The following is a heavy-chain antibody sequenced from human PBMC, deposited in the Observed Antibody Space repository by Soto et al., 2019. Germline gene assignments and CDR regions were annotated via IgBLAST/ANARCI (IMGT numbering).Heavy chain of an antibody. J-gene: IGHJ5*02. CDR3: AGVGKWLDP. CDR2: INPSCGKS. V-gene: IGHV1-8*01. CDR1: GDTFSTYA. Sequence: GASVKVSCKASGDTFSTYAITWMRQAPGRGLEWVGGINPSCGKSGYAQKFQGRVTMTRNTSISTAYMELSSLRSEDTAAYYGAGVGKWLDPCGQGTLVTVSS.